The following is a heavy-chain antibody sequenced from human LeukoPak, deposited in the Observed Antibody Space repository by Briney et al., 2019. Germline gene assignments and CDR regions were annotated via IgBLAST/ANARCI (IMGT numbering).Heavy chain of an antibody. Sequence: PSETLSPTCTVSGGSISSYYWSWIRQPPGKGLEWIGYIYYSGSTTYNPSLKSRVTISVDTSKNQFSLKLSSVTAADTAVYYCARAPADAFDIWGQGTMVTVSS. V-gene: IGHV4-59*01. CDR2: IYYSGST. J-gene: IGHJ3*02. CDR1: GGSISSYY. CDR3: ARAPADAFDI.